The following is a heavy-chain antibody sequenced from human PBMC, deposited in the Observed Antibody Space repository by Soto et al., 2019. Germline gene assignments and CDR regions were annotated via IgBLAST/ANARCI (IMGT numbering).Heavy chain of an antibody. CDR3: ARNFDIAATGTAFDS. Sequence: SETLSLTCSVSGGSSSGHYWSWIRLPAGRRLQWVGRIYSSGTINYNPSLKSRVRMSVDTDRNSFSLRLDSVTAADTAVYYCARNFDIAATGTAFDSWGRGVLVTVSS. D-gene: IGHD6-13*01. V-gene: IGHV4-4*07. CDR1: GGSSSGHY. CDR2: IYSSGTI. J-gene: IGHJ4*02.